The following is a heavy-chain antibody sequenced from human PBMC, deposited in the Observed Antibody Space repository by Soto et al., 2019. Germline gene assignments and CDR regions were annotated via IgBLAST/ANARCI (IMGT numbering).Heavy chain of an antibody. CDR1: GGSIGNGDYY. V-gene: IGHV4-31*03. J-gene: IGHJ5*02. Sequence: QVQLQESGPGLVKPSQTLSLTCTVSGGSIGNGDYYWGWIRQHPGRGLEYLGYIDYMGNTNYNPSLKSRVTISVDTSKNQLFLRLTSVTAADTAVYYWAREGSYFERSGYNSPYWFDPWGQGILVTVSS. CDR3: AREGSYFERSGYNSPYWFDP. CDR2: IDYMGNT. D-gene: IGHD3-22*01.